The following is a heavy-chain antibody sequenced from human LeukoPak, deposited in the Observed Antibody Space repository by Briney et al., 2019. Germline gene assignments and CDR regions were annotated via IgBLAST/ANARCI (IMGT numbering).Heavy chain of an antibody. CDR2: ISYDGSNK. V-gene: IGHV3-30*04. Sequence: PGRSLRLSCAPSGFTFSSYAMHWVRQAPGKGLEWVAVISYDGSNKYYADSVKGRFTISRDNSKNTLYLQMNSLRAEDTAVYYCARDRGGSYGDYIYYGMDVWGKGTTVTVSS. CDR3: ARDRGGSYGDYIYYGMDV. CDR1: GFTFSSYA. D-gene: IGHD4-17*01. J-gene: IGHJ6*04.